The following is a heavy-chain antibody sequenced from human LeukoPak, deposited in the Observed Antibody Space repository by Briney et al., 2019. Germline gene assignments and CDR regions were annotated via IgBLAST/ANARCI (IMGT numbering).Heavy chain of an antibody. Sequence: PGGSLRLSCAASGFTFSSYDMNWVRQAPGKGLEWVSYISSSGNTIYYADSVKGRFTISRDNARNSLYLQMNSLRAEDTAVYYCARDLTVAGRGLDYWGQGTLVTVSS. CDR1: GFTFSSYD. CDR2: ISSSGNTI. CDR3: ARDLTVAGRGLDY. V-gene: IGHV3-48*03. J-gene: IGHJ4*02. D-gene: IGHD6-19*01.